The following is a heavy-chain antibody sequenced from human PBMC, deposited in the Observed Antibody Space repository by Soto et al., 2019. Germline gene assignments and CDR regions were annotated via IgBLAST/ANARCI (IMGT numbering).Heavy chain of an antibody. Sequence: EVQLVESGGGLVKPGGSLRLSCAASGFTFSNAWMNWVRQAPGKGLEWVGRIKSKTDGGTTDYAAPVKGRFTISRDDSKNTLYLQMNSLKTEDTAVYYCTRDQGGSYFSYFDYWGQGTLVTVSS. J-gene: IGHJ4*02. CDR2: IKSKTDGGTT. V-gene: IGHV3-15*07. D-gene: IGHD1-26*01. CDR1: GFTFSNAW. CDR3: TRDQGGSYFSYFDY.